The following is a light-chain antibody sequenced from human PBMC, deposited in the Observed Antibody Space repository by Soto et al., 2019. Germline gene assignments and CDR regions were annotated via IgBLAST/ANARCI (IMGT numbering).Light chain of an antibody. J-gene: IGLJ2*01. CDR1: SSDVGSYNY. V-gene: IGLV2-14*01. Sequence: QSALTQPASVSGSPGQSITISCTGTSSDVGSYNYVSWYQQHPGKAPKLMIYEVSDRPSGISSRFSGSKSGNTASLTISGLQTEDEADYYCSSYTGTNVIFGGGTKLTVL. CDR2: EVS. CDR3: SSYTGTNVI.